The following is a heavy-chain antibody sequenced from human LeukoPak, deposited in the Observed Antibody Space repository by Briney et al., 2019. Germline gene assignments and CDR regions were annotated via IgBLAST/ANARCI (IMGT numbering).Heavy chain of an antibody. D-gene: IGHD6-19*01. CDR2: IYTSGST. J-gene: IGHJ4*02. CDR3: SGEGSSLGY. Sequence: SETLSLTCTVSGGSISSYSWSWIRQPAGKGLEWVGRIYTSGSTNYHPCPKSGVTMSVDTPKNQLSLKLRNVTAADATVFYLSGEGSSLGYWDQGTLVTVSS. V-gene: IGHV4-4*07. CDR1: GGSISSYS.